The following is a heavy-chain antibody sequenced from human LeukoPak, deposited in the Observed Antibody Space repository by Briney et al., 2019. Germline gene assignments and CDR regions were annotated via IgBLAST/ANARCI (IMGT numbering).Heavy chain of an antibody. Sequence: PGGSLRLSCEASGFTFSNYAMSWVRQAPGQGLEWVSSVSDSNGSTYYADSVKGRFTISRDNSKNRLYLQMNSLRAEDTAVYYCAKPPHGQWLAFDYWGQGTLVTVSS. CDR2: VSDSNGST. CDR1: GFTFSNYA. J-gene: IGHJ4*02. CDR3: AKPPHGQWLAFDY. D-gene: IGHD6-19*01. V-gene: IGHV3-23*01.